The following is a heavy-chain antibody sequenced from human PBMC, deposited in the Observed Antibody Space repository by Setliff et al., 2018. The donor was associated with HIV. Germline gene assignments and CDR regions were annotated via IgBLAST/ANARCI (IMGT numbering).Heavy chain of an antibody. Sequence: GESLKISCKGSGYIFSTYWIAWVRQMPGKGLEWMGVIYPRDSDTRYSPSFQGQVTISADKSISTAYLQWSSLKASDTATYYCARREGIAVAGLYYFDYWGQGTLVTVSS. D-gene: IGHD6-19*01. V-gene: IGHV5-51*01. CDR3: ARREGIAVAGLYYFDY. CDR1: GYIFSTYW. J-gene: IGHJ4*02. CDR2: IYPRDSDT.